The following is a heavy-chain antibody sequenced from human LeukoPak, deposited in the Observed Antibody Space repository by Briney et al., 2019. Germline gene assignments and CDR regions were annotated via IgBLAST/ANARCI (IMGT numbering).Heavy chain of an antibody. V-gene: IGHV4-4*07. J-gene: IGHJ6*03. CDR3: ARGRYCSSTSCYTSYYYYYYMDV. Sequence: PSETLSLTCTVSGGSISSYCWSWIRQPAGKGLEWIRRIYTSGSTNHNPSLKSRVTMSVDTSKNQFSLKLSSVTAADTAVYYCARGRYCSSTSCYTSYYYYYYMDVWGKGTTVTVSS. CDR1: GGSISSYC. CDR2: IYTSGST. D-gene: IGHD2-2*02.